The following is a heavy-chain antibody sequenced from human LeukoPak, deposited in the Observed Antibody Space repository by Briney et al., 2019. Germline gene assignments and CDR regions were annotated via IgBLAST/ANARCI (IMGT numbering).Heavy chain of an antibody. J-gene: IGHJ4*02. V-gene: IGHV3-7*01. Sequence: GGSLRLSCSASGFSCSSYWMSWVRQAPGKGLEWGAHINEDGSEKYYVDSVKGRFFISRDNAAKSLSLQMNRLRDADTAVYYCARVSVGAPAFDYWGQGNLVTVSS. D-gene: IGHD1-26*01. CDR1: GFSCSSYW. CDR3: ARVSVGAPAFDY. CDR2: INEDGSEK.